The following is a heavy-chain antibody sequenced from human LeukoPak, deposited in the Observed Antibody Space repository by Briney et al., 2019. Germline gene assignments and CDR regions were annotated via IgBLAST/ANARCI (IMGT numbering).Heavy chain of an antibody. CDR2: IYHSGST. D-gene: IGHD6-6*01. J-gene: IGHJ6*03. CDR1: GGSISSYY. Sequence: SETLSLTCTVSGGSISSYYWSWIRQPPGKGLEWIGSIYHSGSTYYNPSLKSRVTISVDTSKNQFSLKLSSVTAADTAVYYCARRVMEQLVVYYYYYMDVWGKGTTVTVSS. V-gene: IGHV4-59*04. CDR3: ARRVMEQLVVYYYYYMDV.